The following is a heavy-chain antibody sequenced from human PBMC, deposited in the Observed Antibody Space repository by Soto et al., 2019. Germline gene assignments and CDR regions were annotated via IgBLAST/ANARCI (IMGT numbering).Heavy chain of an antibody. V-gene: IGHV1-2*02. CDR1: GYTFIGFS. CDR2: INPKNGDT. CDR3: SKGRWTVGHCSGGSCYDGMDV. J-gene: IGHJ6*02. D-gene: IGHD2-15*01. Sequence: QEQLVQSGPEVKKPGASVKVSCESSGYTFIGFSLHWVRQAPGQGLEWMGWINPKNGDTYYAQKVQGRVTMTRDTSINTVYMELNSLKSDDTAVCYCSKGRWTVGHCSGGSCYDGMDVWGQGTTVTVSS.